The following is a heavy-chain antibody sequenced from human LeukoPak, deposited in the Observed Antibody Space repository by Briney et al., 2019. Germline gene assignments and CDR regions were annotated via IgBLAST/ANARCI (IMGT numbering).Heavy chain of an antibody. D-gene: IGHD2-2*01. CDR3: ARESKVVPAAGYFDY. V-gene: IGHV1-46*01. CDR1: GYTFTSYY. J-gene: IGHJ4*02. Sequence: APVKVSCKASGYTFTSYYMHWVRQAPGQGLEWMGIINPSGGSTSYAQKFQGRVTMTRDTSTSTVYMELSSLRSEDTAVYYCARESKVVPAAGYFDYWGQGTLVTVSS. CDR2: INPSGGST.